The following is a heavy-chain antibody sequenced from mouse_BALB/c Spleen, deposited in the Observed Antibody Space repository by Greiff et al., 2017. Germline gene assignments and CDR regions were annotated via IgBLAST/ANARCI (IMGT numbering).Heavy chain of an antibody. CDR1: GLTFSSYY. V-gene: IGHV5-6-2*01. CDR2: INSNGGST. CDR3: ARRWDYAMDY. D-gene: IGHD1-1*02. J-gene: IGHJ4*01. Sequence: EVQVVESGGGLVKLGGSLKLSCAASGLTFSSYYMSWVRQTPEKRLELVAAINSNGGSTYYPDTVKGRFTISRDNAKNTLYLQMSSLKSEDTALYYCARRWDYAMDYWGQGTSVTVSS.